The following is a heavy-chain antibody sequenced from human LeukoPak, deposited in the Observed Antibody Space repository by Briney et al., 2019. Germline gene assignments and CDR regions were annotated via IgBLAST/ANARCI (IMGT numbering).Heavy chain of an antibody. CDR3: ARDRAYSYGYSYYFEN. D-gene: IGHD5-18*01. CDR1: GFTVNTNY. CDR2: IYSGGAT. Sequence: GGSLRLSCAASGFTVNTNYMSWVREAPGKGLEWGSVIYSGGATFYADSVTGRFTISRDNSRNTLYLQMNSLRAEDTAVYYCARDRAYSYGYSYYFENWGQGTLVTVSS. J-gene: IGHJ4*02. V-gene: IGHV3-53*01.